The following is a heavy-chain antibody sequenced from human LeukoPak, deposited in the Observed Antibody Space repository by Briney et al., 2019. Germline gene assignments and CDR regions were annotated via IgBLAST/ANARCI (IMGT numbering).Heavy chain of an antibody. D-gene: IGHD2-2*01. CDR2: ISNSSSTK. J-gene: IGHJ5*02. CDR1: GFTFSSYS. CDR3: ARDKLAAAIRPLWFDP. V-gene: IGHV3-48*04. Sequence: GGSLRLSCAASGFTFSSYSMNWARQAPGKGLEWVSYISNSSSTKYYADSVKGRFTISRDNAKSSLYLQMNSLRAEDTAVYYCARDKLAAAIRPLWFDPWGQGTLVTVSS.